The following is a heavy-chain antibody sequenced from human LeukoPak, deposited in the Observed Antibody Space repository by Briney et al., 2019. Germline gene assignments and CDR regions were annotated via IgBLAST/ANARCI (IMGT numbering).Heavy chain of an antibody. CDR2: IYYSGST. CDR3: AKDAATVTRPGYYFDY. V-gene: IGHV4-59*01. J-gene: IGHJ4*02. D-gene: IGHD4-17*01. Sequence: SETLSLTCTVSGGSISSYYWSWIRQPPGKGLEWIGYIYYSGSTNYNPSLKSRVTISVDTSKNKFSLKLSSVTAADTAVYYCAKDAATVTRPGYYFDYWGQGTLVTVSS. CDR1: GGSISSYY.